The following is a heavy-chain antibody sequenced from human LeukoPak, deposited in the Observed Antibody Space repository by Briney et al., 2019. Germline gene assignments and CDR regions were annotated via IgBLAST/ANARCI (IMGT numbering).Heavy chain of an antibody. CDR2: IIPIFDTA. V-gene: IGHV1-69*13. Sequence: SVKVSCKTSGGTISSYAFSWVRQAPGQGLEWMGGIIPIFDTANVAQNFQGRVTIIADESTSTAYMELSSLRSEDTAVYYCARGSPYYYESSGYYSEAYYFDYWGQGTLVTVSS. D-gene: IGHD3-22*01. J-gene: IGHJ4*02. CDR1: GGTISSYA. CDR3: ARGSPYYYESSGYYSEAYYFDY.